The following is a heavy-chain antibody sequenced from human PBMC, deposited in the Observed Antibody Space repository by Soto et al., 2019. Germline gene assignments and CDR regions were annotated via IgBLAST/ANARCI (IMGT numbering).Heavy chain of an antibody. D-gene: IGHD1-26*01. CDR1: GFTFSNAW. CDR3: TTDDQQYSGSYSEAY. Sequence: GGSLRLSCGASGFTFSNAWMSWVRQAPGKGLEWVGRIKSKTDGGTTDYAAPVKGRFTISRDDSKNTLYLQMNSLKTEDTAVYYCTTDDQQYSGSYSEAYWGQGTLVTVSS. CDR2: IKSKTDGGTT. J-gene: IGHJ4*02. V-gene: IGHV3-15*01.